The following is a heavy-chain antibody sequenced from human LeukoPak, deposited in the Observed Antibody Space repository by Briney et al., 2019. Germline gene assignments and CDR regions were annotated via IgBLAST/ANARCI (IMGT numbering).Heavy chain of an antibody. D-gene: IGHD1-26*01. V-gene: IGHV3-74*01. Sequence: PGGSLRLSCAASGLTFSSHWMHWVRQAPGKGLVWVSRITNDGSSTTYADSVKGRFTISRDNSKNTLYLQMNSLRAEDTAVYYCARDPFTYGTGLHFDYWGQGTLVTVSS. CDR3: ARDPFTYGTGLHFDY. CDR2: ITNDGSST. J-gene: IGHJ4*02. CDR1: GLTFSSHW.